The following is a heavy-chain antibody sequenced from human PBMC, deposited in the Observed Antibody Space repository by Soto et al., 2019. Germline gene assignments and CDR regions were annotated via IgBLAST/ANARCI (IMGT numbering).Heavy chain of an antibody. CDR1: GFTFSSYA. CDR2: ISGSGGST. V-gene: IGHV3-23*01. CDR3: AKALSGTSCMNGMDV. D-gene: IGHD2-2*01. Sequence: GGSLRLSCAASGFTFSSYAMSWVRQAPGKGLEWVSAISGSGGSTYYADSVKGRFTISRDNSKNTLYLQMNSLRAEDTAVYYCAKALSGTSCMNGMDVWGQGTTVTVSS. J-gene: IGHJ6*02.